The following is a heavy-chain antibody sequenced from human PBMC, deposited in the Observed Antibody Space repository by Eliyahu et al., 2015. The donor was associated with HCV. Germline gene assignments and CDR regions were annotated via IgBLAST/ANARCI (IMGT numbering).Heavy chain of an antibody. V-gene: IGHV3-33*01. J-gene: IGHJ4*02. Sequence: QVQVVESGGGVVQSGRSLRLXCAASGXIFSSYGRDWVRQAPGKGLGWVAVIWYDGSRKYYADSVKGRFTISRDNSKNTLYLQMDSLTAEDTAVYYCARLGSGWGLDYWGQGTLVTVSS. D-gene: IGHD6-19*01. CDR2: IWYDGSRK. CDR3: ARLGSGWGLDY. CDR1: GXIFSSYG.